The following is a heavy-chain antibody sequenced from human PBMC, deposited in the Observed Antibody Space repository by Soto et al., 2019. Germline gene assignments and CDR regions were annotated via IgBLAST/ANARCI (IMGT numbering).Heavy chain of an antibody. V-gene: IGHV1-69*12. Sequence: QVQLVQSGAEVKKPGSSVKVSCKASGGTFSSYAISWVRQAPGQGLEWMGGIIPIFGTANYAQKFQGRVTITAEESTGTAYRELSSLRSEDTAVYYGARDLAGAGMSYGIFDYWGQGTLVTVSS. D-gene: IGHD5-18*01. CDR1: GGTFSSYA. J-gene: IGHJ4*02. CDR2: IIPIFGTA. CDR3: ARDLAGAGMSYGIFDY.